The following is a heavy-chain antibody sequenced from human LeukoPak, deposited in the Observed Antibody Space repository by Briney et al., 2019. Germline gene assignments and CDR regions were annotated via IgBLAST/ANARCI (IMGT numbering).Heavy chain of an antibody. Sequence: SETLSLTYAVYGGSFSGYYWSWIRQPPGKGLEWIGEVNHSGSTNYNPSLKSRVTISVDTSKNQFSLKLSSVTAADTAVYYCARGITAYYYYGMDVWGQGTTVTVSS. CDR1: GGSFSGYY. CDR3: ARGITAYYYYGMDV. V-gene: IGHV4-34*01. J-gene: IGHJ6*02. CDR2: VNHSGST.